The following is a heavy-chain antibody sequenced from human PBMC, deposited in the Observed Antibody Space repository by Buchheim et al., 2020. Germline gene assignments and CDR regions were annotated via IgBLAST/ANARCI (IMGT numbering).Heavy chain of an antibody. CDR3: ARAERRYFDY. CDR1: GFTFSSYG. V-gene: IGHV3-30*03. CDR2: ISYDGSNK. J-gene: IGHJ4*02. D-gene: IGHD1-1*01. Sequence: QVQLVESGGGVVQPGRSLRLSCAASGFTFSSYGMHWVRQAPGKGLEWVAVISYDGSNKYYADSVKGRFTISRDNAKNSLYLQMNSLRAEDTAVYYCARAERRYFDYWGQGTL.